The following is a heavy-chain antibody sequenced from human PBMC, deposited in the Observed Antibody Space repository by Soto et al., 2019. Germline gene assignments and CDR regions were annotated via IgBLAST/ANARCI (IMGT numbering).Heavy chain of an antibody. Sequence: QVQLVESGGGVVQPGRSLRLSCAASGFTFSSYAMHWVRQAPGKGLEWVAVISYDGSNKYHADSVKGRFTISRDNSKNTLYLQMNSLRAEDTAVYYCATDPGIAARPDACDIWGQGTMVTVSS. CDR2: ISYDGSNK. D-gene: IGHD6-6*01. V-gene: IGHV3-30-3*01. CDR1: GFTFSSYA. CDR3: ATDPGIAARPDACDI. J-gene: IGHJ3*02.